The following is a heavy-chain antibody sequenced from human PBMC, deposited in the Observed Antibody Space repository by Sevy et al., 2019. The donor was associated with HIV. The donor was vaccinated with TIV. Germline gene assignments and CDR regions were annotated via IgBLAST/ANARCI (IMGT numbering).Heavy chain of an antibody. Sequence: GGSLRLSCVASGINFKTYNINWVRQTPGKGLEWVSSISFSGNYIYYADFAKGRFTISRDNARNSLYLQMISLTAEDTAVYYCATSSGWALDYWGQGTLVTVSS. V-gene: IGHV3-21*01. CDR2: ISFSGNYI. D-gene: IGHD6-19*01. CDR3: ATSSGWALDY. CDR1: GINFKTYN. J-gene: IGHJ4*02.